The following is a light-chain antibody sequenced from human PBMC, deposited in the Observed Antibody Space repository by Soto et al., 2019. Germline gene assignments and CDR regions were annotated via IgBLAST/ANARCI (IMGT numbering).Light chain of an antibody. CDR2: GAS. Sequence: EIVMTQSPATLSVSPGERATLSCRASQSVSSNLAWYQEKPGQAPRLLIYGASTRATGIPARFSGSGSGTEFTLTIGRLQSEDFAVYYCQQYTNWPPWTFGQGTKVETK. CDR3: QQYTNWPPWT. CDR1: QSVSSN. V-gene: IGKV3-15*01. J-gene: IGKJ1*01.